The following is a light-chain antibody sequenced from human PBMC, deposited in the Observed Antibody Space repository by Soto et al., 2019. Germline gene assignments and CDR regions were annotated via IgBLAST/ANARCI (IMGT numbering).Light chain of an antibody. J-gene: IGLJ3*02. CDR2: GDT. CDR1: GSNIGAGYD. V-gene: IGLV1-40*01. Sequence: QSVLTQPPSVSGAPGQRVTISCTGSGSNIGAGYDVHWYQQLPGTAPKLLISGDTNRPSGVPDRFSASKSGTSASLAITGLQPEDEADYYCQSYDSILDSFWLFGGGTKLTVL. CDR3: QSYDSILDSFWL.